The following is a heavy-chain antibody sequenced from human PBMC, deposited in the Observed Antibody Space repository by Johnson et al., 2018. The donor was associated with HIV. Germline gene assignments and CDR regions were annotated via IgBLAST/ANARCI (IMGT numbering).Heavy chain of an antibody. D-gene: IGHD6-19*01. Sequence: VQVVESGGGLVQPGGSLRLSCAASGFTFSSHWMHWVRQAPGKGLVCVSRINSDGSIISYADSVKGRITNSRDNSKNTLYLQMNSLRAEDTAVYYCARDQGGVRSSGQPNAFDIWGQGTMVTVSS. CDR2: INSDGSII. CDR1: GFTFSSHW. CDR3: ARDQGGVRSSGQPNAFDI. J-gene: IGHJ3*02. V-gene: IGHV3-74*01.